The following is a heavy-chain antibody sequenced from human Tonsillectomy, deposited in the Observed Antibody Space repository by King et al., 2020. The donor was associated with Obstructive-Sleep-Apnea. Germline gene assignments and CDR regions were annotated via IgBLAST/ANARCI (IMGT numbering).Heavy chain of an antibody. CDR1: GGSISSTNW. CDR2: IYHSGST. J-gene: IGHJ4*02. D-gene: IGHD2/OR15-2a*01. Sequence: LQLQESGPGLVKPSGTLSLTCAVSGGSISSTNWWSWVRQPPGQGLEWIGEIYHSGSTNYNPSLKNRVTISIDKSENQFSLKLTSMTAADTAVYYCASGNSTSPGYWGQGTLVTVSS. CDR3: ASGNSTSPGY. V-gene: IGHV4-4*02.